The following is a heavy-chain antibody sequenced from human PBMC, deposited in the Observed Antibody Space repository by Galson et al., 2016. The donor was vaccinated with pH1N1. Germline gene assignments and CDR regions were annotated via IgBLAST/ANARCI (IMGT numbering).Heavy chain of an antibody. CDR2: IDWEDSK. J-gene: IGHJ6*02. D-gene: IGHD6-13*01. Sequence: PALVRPTQTLTLTCTFSGFSLSTTGMRVSWIRQPPGKALEWLARIDWEDSKYYSTSLTTRVTISKDTSKNQVVLEMTNMDPVDTATYYCARSRRMAAVGTSGYFYNRMGVWGQGTTVTVSS. CDR3: ARSRRMAAVGTSGYFYNRMGV. CDR1: GFSLSTTGMR. V-gene: IGHV2-70*04.